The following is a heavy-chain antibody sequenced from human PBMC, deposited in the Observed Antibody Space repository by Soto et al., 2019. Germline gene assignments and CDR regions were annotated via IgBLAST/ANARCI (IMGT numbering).Heavy chain of an antibody. V-gene: IGHV3-30-3*01. CDR1: GFTFSSYA. CDR3: ARDRDYCSGGSCYFHFWSTQGSSGMDV. D-gene: IGHD2-15*01. Sequence: PGGSLRLSCAASGFTFSSYAMHWVRQAPGKGLEWVAVISYDGSNKYYADSVKGRFTISRDNSKNTLYLQMNSLRAEDTAVYYCARDRDYCSGGSCYFHFWSTQGSSGMDVWGQGPTVTVSS. J-gene: IGHJ6*02. CDR2: ISYDGSNK.